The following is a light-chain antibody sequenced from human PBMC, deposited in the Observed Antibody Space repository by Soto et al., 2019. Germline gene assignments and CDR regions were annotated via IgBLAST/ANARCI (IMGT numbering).Light chain of an antibody. V-gene: IGKV1-5*03. Sequence: DIQMTPSPSTLSGSVGDRVTITCRASQTISSWLAWYQQKPGKAPKLLIYKASTLKSGVPSRFSGSGSGTEFTLTISSLQPDDFATYYCQQYYTYWHMFGQGTKVDIK. J-gene: IGKJ1*01. CDR1: QTISSW. CDR3: QQYYTYWHM. CDR2: KAS.